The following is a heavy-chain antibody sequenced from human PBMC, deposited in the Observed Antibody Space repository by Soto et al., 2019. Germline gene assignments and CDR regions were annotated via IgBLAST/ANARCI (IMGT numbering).Heavy chain of an antibody. CDR2: ISGSGGST. CDR3: AKDPGWDVDY. D-gene: IGHD6-19*01. V-gene: IGHV3-23*01. J-gene: IGHJ4*02. CDR1: GFTFSSYA. Sequence: GGSLRLSCAASGFTFSSYAMSWVRQAPGKGLEWVSAISGSGGSTYYADSVKGRFTSRDNSKNTLYLQMNSLRAEDTAVYYCAKDPGWDVDYWGQGTLVTVSS.